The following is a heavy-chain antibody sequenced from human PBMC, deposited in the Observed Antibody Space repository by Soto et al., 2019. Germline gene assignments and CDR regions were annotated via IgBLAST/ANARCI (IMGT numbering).Heavy chain of an antibody. V-gene: IGHV1-2*02. D-gene: IGHD3-3*01. J-gene: IGHJ4*02. CDR3: AGSTRRSYDFWSGYYGFDY. Sequence: ASVKVSCKASGYTFTGYYMHWVRQAPGQGLEWMGWINPNSGGTNYAQKFQGRVTMTRDTSISTAYMELSRLRSDDTAVYYCAGSTRRSYDFWSGYYGFDYWGQGTLVTVSS. CDR1: GYTFTGYY. CDR2: INPNSGGT.